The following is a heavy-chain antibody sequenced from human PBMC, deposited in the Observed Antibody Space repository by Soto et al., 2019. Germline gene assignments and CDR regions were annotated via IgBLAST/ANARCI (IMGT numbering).Heavy chain of an antibody. V-gene: IGHV4-31*03. CDR3: ARARSGVWVVQVPAFLTVDN. CDR2: IYYSGST. D-gene: IGHD2-2*01. CDR1: GGSISSGGYY. J-gene: IGHJ4*02. Sequence: VQLQESGPGLVKPSQTLSLTCTVSGGSISSGGYYWNWIRQHPGKGLEWLVFIYYSGSTYLNPSLESRLSISIARSKNQFPLTLNSVTAADTAVYYCARARSGVWVVQVPAFLTVDNWGPGILVTVSS.